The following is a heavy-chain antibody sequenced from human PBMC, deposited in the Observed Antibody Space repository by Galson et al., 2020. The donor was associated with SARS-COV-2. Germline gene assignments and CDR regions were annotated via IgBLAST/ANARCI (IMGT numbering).Heavy chain of an antibody. CDR2: ISSSGHNI. CDR3: ARDCTSTSCYKFGL. Sequence: TGGSLRLSCAASGFMFSDYYMNWIRQAPGKGLEWVSYISSSGHNIYYAESVKGRFTISRDNAKNSLSLQMNSLRAEDTAVYYCARDCTSTSCYKFGLWGQGTLVTVSS. V-gene: IGHV3-11*01. J-gene: IGHJ4*02. D-gene: IGHD2-2*02. CDR1: GFMFSDYY.